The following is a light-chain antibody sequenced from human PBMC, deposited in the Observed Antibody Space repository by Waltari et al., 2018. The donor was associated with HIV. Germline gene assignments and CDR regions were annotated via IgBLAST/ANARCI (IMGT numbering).Light chain of an antibody. J-gene: IGKJ3*01. Sequence: GDRVTITCRASQSISSYLNWYQQKPGTAPKLLMSAASSLQSGVPSRFSGNGSGTDFTLTISSLQPEDFATYYCQQSYGSPFTFGPGSKLHIK. CDR3: QQSYGSPFT. V-gene: IGKV1-39*01. CDR2: AAS. CDR1: QSISSY.